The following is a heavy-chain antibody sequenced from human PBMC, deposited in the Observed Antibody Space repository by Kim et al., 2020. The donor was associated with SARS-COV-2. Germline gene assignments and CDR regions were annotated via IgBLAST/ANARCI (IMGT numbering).Heavy chain of an antibody. V-gene: IGHV7-4-1*02. CDR2: INTNTGNP. J-gene: IGHJ5*02. CDR1: GYTFTSYA. D-gene: IGHD6-19*01. CDR3: AREGRNSSGWYRGWFDP. Sequence: ASVKVSCKASGYTFTSYAMNWVRQAPGQGLEWMGWINTNTGNPTYAQGFTGRFVFSLDTSVSTAYLQISSLKAEDTAVYYCAREGRNSSGWYRGWFDPWGQGTLVTVSS.